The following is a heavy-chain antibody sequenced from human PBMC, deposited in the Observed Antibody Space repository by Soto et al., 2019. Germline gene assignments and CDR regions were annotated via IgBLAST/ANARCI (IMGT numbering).Heavy chain of an antibody. CDR2: IYYSGST. J-gene: IGHJ4*02. Sequence: SETLSLTCTVSGGSISSYYWSWIRQPPGKGLEWIGYIYYSGSTNYNPSLKSRVTISVDTPKNQFSLKLSSVTAADTAVYYCAKGVKYYFDYWGQGTLVTVSS. V-gene: IGHV4-59*01. CDR3: AKGVKYYFDY. D-gene: IGHD3-10*01. CDR1: GGSISSYY.